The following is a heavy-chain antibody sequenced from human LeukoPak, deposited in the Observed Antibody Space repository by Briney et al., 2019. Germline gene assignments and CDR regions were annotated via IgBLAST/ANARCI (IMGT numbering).Heavy chain of an antibody. CDR2: ISSSSSYI. V-gene: IGHV3-21*01. D-gene: IGHD3-3*01. CDR3: ARDTPLEWLSNDAFDI. J-gene: IGHJ3*02. Sequence: GGSLRLSCAASGFTFRRLAMTWVRQAPGKGLEWVSSISSSSSYIYYADSVKGRFTISRDNAKNSLYLQMNSLRAEDTAVYYCARDTPLEWLSNDAFDIWGQGTMVTVSS. CDR1: GFTFRRLA.